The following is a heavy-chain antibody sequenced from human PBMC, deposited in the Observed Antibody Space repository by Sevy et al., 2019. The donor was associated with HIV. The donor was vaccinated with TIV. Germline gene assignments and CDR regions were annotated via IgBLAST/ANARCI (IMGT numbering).Heavy chain of an antibody. V-gene: IGHV3-53*01. CDR3: ARRLSSAWYFDF. D-gene: IGHD6-19*01. CDR1: GFSVSRNH. J-gene: IGHJ4*02. CDR2: IYSDETT. Sequence: GGSLRLSCAASGFSVSRNHINWVRQAPGKGQEWISVIYSDETTQYADSVKGRFTISRDTSNNTVYLQVSSLRADDTAVYYCARRLSSAWYFDFWGQGTLVTVSS.